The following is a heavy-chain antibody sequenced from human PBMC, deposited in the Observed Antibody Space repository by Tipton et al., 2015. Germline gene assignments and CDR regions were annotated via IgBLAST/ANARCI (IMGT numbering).Heavy chain of an antibody. CDR1: GGSITSWY. CDR2: FHYSGSP. V-gene: IGHV4-59*12. J-gene: IGHJ6*02. D-gene: IGHD5-12*01. CDR3: ARASGGYYYYDMHV. Sequence: TLSLTCTVSGGSITSWYWGWIRQPPGKGLEYIGYFHYSGSPTYNPSLKSRVTISVDTSKNQFSLQLTSVTAADTAVYYCARASGGYYYYDMHVWGQGTTVTVSS.